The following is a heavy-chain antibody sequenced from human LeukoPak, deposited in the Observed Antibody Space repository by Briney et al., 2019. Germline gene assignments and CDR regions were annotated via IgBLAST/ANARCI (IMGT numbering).Heavy chain of an antibody. CDR2: IYYSGST. D-gene: IGHD6-19*01. V-gene: IGHV4-59*12. CDR1: GGSISSYY. Sequence: SETLSLTCTVSGGSISSYYWSWIRKPPGKGLEWIGYIYYSGSTNYNPSLKSRVTISVDTSKNQCSLQLNSVTPEDTAVYYCAREYSSGWYGDWGQGTLVTVSS. J-gene: IGHJ4*02. CDR3: AREYSSGWYGD.